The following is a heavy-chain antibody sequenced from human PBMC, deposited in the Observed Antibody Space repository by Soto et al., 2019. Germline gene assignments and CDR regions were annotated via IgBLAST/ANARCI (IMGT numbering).Heavy chain of an antibody. J-gene: IGHJ4*02. V-gene: IGHV3-74*01. Sequence: LRLSCAASGFNLGSYWMHWVRQAPGKGLVWVSRINDYGTTINYAESVEGLFTISRDDAKSEVYLQMNNLRAEDTAVYYCARAGLDPFAYWGQGALVAVAS. CDR1: GFNLGSYW. D-gene: IGHD1-1*01. CDR3: ARAGLDPFAY. CDR2: INDYGTTI.